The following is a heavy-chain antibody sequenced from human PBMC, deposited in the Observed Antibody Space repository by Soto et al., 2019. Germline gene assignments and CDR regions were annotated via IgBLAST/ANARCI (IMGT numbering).Heavy chain of an antibody. CDR3: RTGLPDPQK. CDR2: INQNGTKK. Sequence: RGSLILSCVSSGFPFVPYWMTWVLQAPGKGLEWVANINQNGTKKFYVDSVTGRLSISRDNATNSVYLPMNSLRVGDTARFYCRTGLPDPQKRGQAPLVA. CDR1: GFPFVPYW. V-gene: IGHV3-7*01. J-gene: IGHJ4*02.